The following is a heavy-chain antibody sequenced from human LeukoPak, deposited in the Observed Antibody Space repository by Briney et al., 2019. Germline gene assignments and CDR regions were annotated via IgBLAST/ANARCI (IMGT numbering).Heavy chain of an antibody. CDR3: ARVFDYMDAFDI. J-gene: IGHJ3*02. V-gene: IGHV4-61*01. CDR2: IYYSGST. D-gene: IGHD4-11*01. CDR1: GGSVSSGSYY. Sequence: PSETLSLTCTVSGGSVSSGSYYWSWIRQPPGKGLEWIGYIYYSGSTNYNPSLKSRVTISVDTSKNQFSLKLSSVTAADTAVYYCARVFDYMDAFDIWGQGTMVTVSS.